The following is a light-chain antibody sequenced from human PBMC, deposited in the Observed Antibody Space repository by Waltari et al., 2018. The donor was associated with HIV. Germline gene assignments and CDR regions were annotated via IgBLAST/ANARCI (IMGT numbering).Light chain of an antibody. Sequence: QSALTQPASVSGSPGPSIPLSCTGTSPAIGGFYFVSWYQQHPGKAPKLIISDVNARPSGISDRFSGSKSGNTASLTISGLQPEDEAYYHCSSYASSSALLFGGGTKLTVV. V-gene: IGLV2-14*03. CDR3: SSYASSSALL. CDR2: DVN. J-gene: IGLJ3*02. CDR1: SPAIGGFYF.